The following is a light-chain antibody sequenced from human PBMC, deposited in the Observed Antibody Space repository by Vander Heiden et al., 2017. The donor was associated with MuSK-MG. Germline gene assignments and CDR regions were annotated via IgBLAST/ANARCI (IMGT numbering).Light chain of an antibody. V-gene: IGKV1-13*02. Sequence: GDRVTITCRASQGINSALAWYQQKPGKAPKLLIYDASSLESGVPSRFSGSGSGADFALTISSLQPEDFAAYYCQQFKSYPITFGQGTRLEIK. J-gene: IGKJ5*01. CDR3: QQFKSYPIT. CDR2: DAS. CDR1: QGINSA.